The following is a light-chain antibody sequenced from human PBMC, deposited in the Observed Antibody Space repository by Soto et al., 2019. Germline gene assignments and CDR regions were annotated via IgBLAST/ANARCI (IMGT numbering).Light chain of an antibody. CDR2: ETN. V-gene: IGLV1-51*02. J-gene: IGLJ3*02. CDR1: SSNIGNNY. CDR3: GAWDDSLSAGV. Sequence: QSVLTQPPSVSAAPGQKVTISCSGSSSNIGNNYVSWYQQLPGTAPKLLIYETNKRPSGIPDRFSGSKSATSATLGITGLQTGDEADYYCGAWDDSLSAGVFGGGPKLTVL.